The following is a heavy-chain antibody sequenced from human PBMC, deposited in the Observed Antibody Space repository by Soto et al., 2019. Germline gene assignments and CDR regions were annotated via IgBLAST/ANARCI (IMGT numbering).Heavy chain of an antibody. CDR1: GYTFTSYG. D-gene: IGHD2-8*01. CDR2: ISAYNGNT. V-gene: IGHV1-18*01. Sequence: GASVKVSCKPSGYTFTSYGISGVRQAPGQGLEWMGWISAYNGNTNYAQKLQGRVTMTTDTSTSTAYMELRSLRSDDTAVYYCARDGPDLPTIGHYMDVWGKGTTVTVSS. CDR3: ARDGPDLPTIGHYMDV. J-gene: IGHJ6*03.